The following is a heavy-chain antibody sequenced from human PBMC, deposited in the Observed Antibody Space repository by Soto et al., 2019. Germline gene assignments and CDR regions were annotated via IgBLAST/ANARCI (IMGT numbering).Heavy chain of an antibody. CDR1: GFTVGKYG. CDR2: ISFDGINK. J-gene: IGHJ3*02. CDR3: AKSGDSGWYGDYVDGFDI. V-gene: IGHV3-30*18. D-gene: IGHD6-19*01. Sequence: QVHLVESGGGVVRPGESLTLSCAASGFTVGKYGMHWVRQAPGKGLEWVTVISFDGINKDYADSVKGRFTISRDNSKNTLYLSMHSLRPEDTAVYYCAKSGDSGWYGDYVDGFDIWGQGTMVTVSS.